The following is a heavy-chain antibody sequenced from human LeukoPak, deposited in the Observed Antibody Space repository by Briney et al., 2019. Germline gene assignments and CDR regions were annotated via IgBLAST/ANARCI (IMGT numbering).Heavy chain of an antibody. CDR1: GYTFTGYY. CDR3: ARVTIHYYYGSGSYGHYYYYYMDV. D-gene: IGHD3-10*01. Sequence: GASVKVSCKASGYTFTGYYMHWVRQAPGQGLEWMGWINPNSGGTNYAQKFQGRVTMTRDTSISTAYMELSRLRSDDTAVYYCARVTIHYYYGSGSYGHYYYYYMDVWGKGTTVTISS. V-gene: IGHV1-2*02. CDR2: INPNSGGT. J-gene: IGHJ6*03.